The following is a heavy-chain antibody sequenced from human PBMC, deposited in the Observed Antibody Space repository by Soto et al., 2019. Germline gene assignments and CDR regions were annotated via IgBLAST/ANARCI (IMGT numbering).Heavy chain of an antibody. CDR3: ARESRGYSGNVRAVAFEV. V-gene: IGHV1-8*02. CDR1: GYTFNDYA. J-gene: IGHJ3*01. CDR2: TSPNSGNT. Sequence: QVQLVQSGAEMKKPGASVKVSCKASGYTFNDYAINWVRQAPGQGLEWMGWTSPNSGNTGYGLKFQGRVSMTRNTSIGTAYMELSSLRSDDTAVYFCARESRGYSGNVRAVAFEVWGQGTLVTVSS. D-gene: IGHD5-12*01.